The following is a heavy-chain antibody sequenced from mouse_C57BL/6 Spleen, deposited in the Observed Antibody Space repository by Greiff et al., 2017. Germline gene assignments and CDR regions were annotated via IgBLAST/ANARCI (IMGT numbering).Heavy chain of an antibody. J-gene: IGHJ1*03. CDR2: LYPGDGDT. CDR3: ARYSYYGSKESWYFDV. V-gene: IGHV1-82*01. D-gene: IGHD1-1*01. Sequence: VQVVESGPELVKPGASVKISCKASGYAFSSSWMNWVKQRPGKGLEWIGRLYPGDGDTNYNGKFKGKATLTADKSSSTAYMQLSSLTSEDSAVYFCARYSYYGSKESWYFDVWGTGTTVTVSS. CDR1: GYAFSSSW.